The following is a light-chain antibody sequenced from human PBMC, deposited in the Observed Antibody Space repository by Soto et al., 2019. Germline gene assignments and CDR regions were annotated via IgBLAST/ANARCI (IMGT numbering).Light chain of an antibody. CDR3: QSYDSSLTGPKVL. Sequence: QSALTQPPSVSGAPGQRVTISCTGSSSNIGAGYDVHWYQQFPGTAPKLLIYGNSNRPSGVPARFSDSKSGSSASLAITGLQAEDEADYYCQSYDSSLTGPKVLFGGGTKLTVL. CDR2: GNS. J-gene: IGLJ2*01. V-gene: IGLV1-40*01. CDR1: SSNIGAGYD.